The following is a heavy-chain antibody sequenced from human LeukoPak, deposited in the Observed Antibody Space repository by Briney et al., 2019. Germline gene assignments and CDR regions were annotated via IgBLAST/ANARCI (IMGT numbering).Heavy chain of an antibody. CDR1: GFTLSSYG. CDR2: IWYDGSKK. D-gene: IGHD3-22*01. CDR3: ARDIGDSGFFLDY. J-gene: IGHJ4*02. Sequence: GESLRLSCAASGFTLSSYGRHWVRQAPGKGLEWVAVIWYDGSKKYYGDSVKGRFTISRDNSKNTLHLQMNSLRVEDTAVYYCARDIGDSGFFLDYWGQGTLVTVSS. V-gene: IGHV3-33*01.